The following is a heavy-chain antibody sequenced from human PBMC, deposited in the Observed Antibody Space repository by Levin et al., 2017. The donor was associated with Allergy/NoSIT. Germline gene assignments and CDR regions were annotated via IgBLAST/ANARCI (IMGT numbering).Heavy chain of an antibody. D-gene: IGHD3-22*01. J-gene: IGHJ3*02. CDR2: ISAYNGNT. Sequence: KPGESLKISCKASGYTFTSYGISWVRQAPGQGLEWMGWISAYNGNTNYAQKLQGRVTMTTDTSTSTAYMELRSLRSDDTAVYYCARDKAEFYYDSSGYYGTDDAFDIWGQGTMVTVSS. CDR1: GYTFTSYG. V-gene: IGHV1-18*01. CDR3: ARDKAEFYYDSSGYYGTDDAFDI.